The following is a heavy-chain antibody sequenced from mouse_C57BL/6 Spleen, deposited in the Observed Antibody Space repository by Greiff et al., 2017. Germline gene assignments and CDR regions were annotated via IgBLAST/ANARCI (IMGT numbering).Heavy chain of an antibody. CDR1: GFTFSDYG. Sequence: EVQLVESGGGLVKPGGSLKLSCAASGFTFSDYGMHWVRQAPEKGLEWVAYISGGSSTIYYADTVKGRFTLSRDNAKNTLFLQMTSLRSEDTAMYYCARDYGSVLFAYWGQGTLVTVSA. V-gene: IGHV5-17*01. J-gene: IGHJ3*01. CDR3: ARDYGSVLFAY. CDR2: ISGGSSTI. D-gene: IGHD1-1*01.